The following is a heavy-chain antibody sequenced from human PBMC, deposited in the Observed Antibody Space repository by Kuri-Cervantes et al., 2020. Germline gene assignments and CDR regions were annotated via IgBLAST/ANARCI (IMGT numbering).Heavy chain of an antibody. CDR3: ARDGYYGSGIDHSMFN. CDR2: INWNGGST. Sequence: GGSLRLSCAASGFTFDDYGMSWVRQAPGKGLEWVSGINWNGGSTGYADSVKGRFTISRDNSKNTLYLQMNSLRAEDTAVYYCARDGYYGSGIDHSMFNWGQGTLVTVSS. J-gene: IGHJ4*02. CDR1: GFTFDDYG. D-gene: IGHD3-10*01. V-gene: IGHV3-20*04.